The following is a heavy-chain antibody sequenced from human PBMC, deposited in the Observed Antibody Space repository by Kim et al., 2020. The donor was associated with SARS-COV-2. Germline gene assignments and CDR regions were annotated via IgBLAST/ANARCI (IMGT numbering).Heavy chain of an antibody. J-gene: IGHJ6*02. CDR1: GYSFTSYW. D-gene: IGHD5-12*01. V-gene: IGHV5-51*01. CDR3: ARHLVVATMSVFYYYGMDV. CDR2: IYPGDSDT. Sequence: GESLKISCKGSGYSFTSYWIGWVRQMPGKGLEWMGIIYPGDSDTRYSPSFQGQVTISADKSISTAYLQWSSLKASDTAMYYCARHLVVATMSVFYYYGMDVWGQGTTVTVSS.